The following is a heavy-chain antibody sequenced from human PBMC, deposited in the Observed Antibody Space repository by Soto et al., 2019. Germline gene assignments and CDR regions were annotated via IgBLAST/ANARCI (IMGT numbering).Heavy chain of an antibody. J-gene: IGHJ4*02. D-gene: IGHD4-17*01. Sequence: DVQLLESGGALVQPGGSLRLSCAASGFGFSTHALSWVRQAPGKGLEWLSSITNTGITTHYADSVKGRFTISRENSRNTLHLQMNNLSVDDTAVYYCAKGFDYGDTKNIDHWGQETLVTVSS. CDR2: ITNTGITT. CDR3: AKGFDYGDTKNIDH. V-gene: IGHV3-23*01. CDR1: GFGFSTHA.